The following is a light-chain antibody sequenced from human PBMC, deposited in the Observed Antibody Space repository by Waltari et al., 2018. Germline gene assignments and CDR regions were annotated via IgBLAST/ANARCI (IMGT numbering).Light chain of an antibody. CDR2: FAS. J-gene: IGKJ5*01. CDR1: PSRLHPNGHKY. Sequence: EIVMTQSPLSLSVTPGEPASISCTSSPSRLHPNGHKYLDWYLQKPGQSPQLLIYFASNRHPGVPDRFSGSESGTLFTLSISRVEAEDVGVYYCMQALQTPITFGQGTRLDIK. CDR3: MQALQTPIT. V-gene: IGKV2-28*01.